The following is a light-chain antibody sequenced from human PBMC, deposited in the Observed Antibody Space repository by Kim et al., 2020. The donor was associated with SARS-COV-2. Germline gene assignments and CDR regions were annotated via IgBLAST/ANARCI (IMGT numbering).Light chain of an antibody. CDR2: QDT. V-gene: IGLV3-1*01. J-gene: IGLJ2*01. Sequence: VAQEQTAGITRSGDKLGMKSVWWYKQKPGQSPVVDIKQDTKRSSGIPHRFTGSNSGNTATLTIGGTQAMEGADNSCQVWDRSTVVFGGGTQLTV. CDR3: QVWDRSTVV. CDR1: KLGMKS.